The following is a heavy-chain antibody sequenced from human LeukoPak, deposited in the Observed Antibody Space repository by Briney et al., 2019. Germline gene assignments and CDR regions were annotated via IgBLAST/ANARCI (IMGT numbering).Heavy chain of an antibody. CDR2: MYYSGST. CDR3: AREMRSPRGGFDY. D-gene: IGHD3-10*01. CDR1: SGSISITSYY. V-gene: IGHV4-39*07. J-gene: IGHJ4*02. Sequence: SETLSLTCTVSSGSISITSYYWGWIRQPPGMGLEWIGSMYYSGSTYYNPSLKSRVTISVDTSKSQFSLKLSSVTAADTAVYYCAREMRSPRGGFDYWDQGTLVTVSS.